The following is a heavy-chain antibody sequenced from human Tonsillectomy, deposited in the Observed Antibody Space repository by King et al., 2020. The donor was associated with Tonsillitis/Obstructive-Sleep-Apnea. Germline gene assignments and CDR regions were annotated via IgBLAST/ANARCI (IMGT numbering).Heavy chain of an antibody. V-gene: IGHV3-30*18. J-gene: IGHJ2*01. Sequence: VQLVGSGGGVVQPGRSLRLSCAASGFTFSSYGLHWVRPAPGKGLEWVGVISYEGSNKYYTDSVKGRFTIFRDNSKNTLYLQMNSLRAEDTAVYYCAKVLSLGVYWYFDLWGRGTLVTVSS. D-gene: IGHD2/OR15-2a*01. CDR2: ISYEGSNK. CDR1: GFTFSSYG. CDR3: AKVLSLGVYWYFDL.